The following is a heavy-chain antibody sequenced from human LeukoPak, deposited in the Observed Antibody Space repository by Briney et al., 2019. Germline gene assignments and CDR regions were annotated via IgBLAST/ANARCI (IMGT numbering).Heavy chain of an antibody. Sequence: GESLKISCKGSGYSFTSYWIGWVRQMPGKGLEWMGIIYPGDSDTRYSPSFQGQVTISADKSISTAYLQWSSLKASDTAMYYCARSITIFGVVIPPGYWGQGTLVTVSS. CDR2: IYPGDSDT. CDR3: ARSITIFGVVIPPGY. V-gene: IGHV5-51*01. CDR1: GYSFTSYW. J-gene: IGHJ4*02. D-gene: IGHD3-3*01.